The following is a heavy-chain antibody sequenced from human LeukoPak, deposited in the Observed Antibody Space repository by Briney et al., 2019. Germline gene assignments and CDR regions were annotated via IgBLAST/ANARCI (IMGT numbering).Heavy chain of an antibody. V-gene: IGHV3-23*01. CDR2: IGSSGGST. D-gene: IGHD3-10*01. Sequence: PGGSLRLSCAVSGFTFSSYAVTWVRQAPGKGLEWVSGIGSSGGSTYNADSVKGRFTISRDNSKNTLYLQMNSLRAEDTAVYYCAKGGGELGSGSLDYWGQGTLVTVSS. CDR3: AKGGGELGSGSLDY. J-gene: IGHJ4*02. CDR1: GFTFSSYA.